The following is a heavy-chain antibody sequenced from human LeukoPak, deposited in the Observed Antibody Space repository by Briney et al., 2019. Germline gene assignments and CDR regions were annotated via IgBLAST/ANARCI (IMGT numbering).Heavy chain of an antibody. V-gene: IGHV4-59*12. CDR3: ATAGDYCSGGSCLPSAFDI. D-gene: IGHD2-15*01. J-gene: IGHJ3*02. Sequence: PSETLSLTCTVSGGSISSYYWSWIRQPPGKGLEWIGYIYYSGSTNYNPSLKSRVTISVDTSKNQFSLKLSSVTAADTAVYYCATAGDYCSGGSCLPSAFDIWGQGTMVTVSS. CDR1: GGSISSYY. CDR2: IYYSGST.